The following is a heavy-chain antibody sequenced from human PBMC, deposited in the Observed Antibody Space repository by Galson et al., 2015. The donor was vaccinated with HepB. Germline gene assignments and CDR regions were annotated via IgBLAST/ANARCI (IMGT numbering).Heavy chain of an antibody. V-gene: IGHV1-69*13. CDR1: GGTFSSYA. Sequence: SVKVSCKASGGTFSSYAISWVRQAPGQGLEWMGGIVPIFGTANYAQKFQGRVTITADESTSTAYMELSSLRSDDTAVYYCARKILADAFDIWGQGTMVTVSS. CDR3: ARKILADAFDI. CDR2: IVPIFGTA. J-gene: IGHJ3*02.